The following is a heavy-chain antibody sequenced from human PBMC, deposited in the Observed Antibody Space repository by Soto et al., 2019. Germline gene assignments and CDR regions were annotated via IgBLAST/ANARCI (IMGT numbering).Heavy chain of an antibody. J-gene: IGHJ4*02. CDR3: ARDPPLSSIVVVGVDDF. V-gene: IGHV3-21*01. D-gene: IGHD2-15*01. CDR1: VFSFSSYN. Sequence: TWWSLRLSCSASVFSFSSYNMNWFRQAPGKGLEWVSSISSLSTYTNYADSVKGRFTISRDNDKNSLYLQMDSLRVEDTAVYYCARDPPLSSIVVVGVDDFWGQGTLVTVSS. CDR2: ISSLSTYT.